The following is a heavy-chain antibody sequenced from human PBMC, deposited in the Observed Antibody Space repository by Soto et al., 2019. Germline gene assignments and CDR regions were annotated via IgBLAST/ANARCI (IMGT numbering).Heavy chain of an antibody. CDR1: GFTFSSYA. V-gene: IGHV3-30-3*01. J-gene: IGHJ4*02. CDR2: ISYDGSNK. D-gene: IGHD2-21*01. CDR3: ARDAPPLIDVPGYFDY. Sequence: GGSLRLSCAASGFTFSSYAMHWVRQAPGKGLEWVAVISYDGSNKYYADSVKGRFTISRDNSKSTLYLQMNSLRAEDTAVYYCARDAPPLIDVPGYFDYWGQGTLVTVSS.